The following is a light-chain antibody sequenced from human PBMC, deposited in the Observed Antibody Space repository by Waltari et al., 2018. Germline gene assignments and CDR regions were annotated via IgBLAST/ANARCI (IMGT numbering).Light chain of an antibody. Sequence: QSALTQPPSASGSPGQSVTIPCTGTSRDIGGYNSVSWYQQHPGKAPRLMIYEVNKRPSGVPDRFSGSRSGNTASLTVSGLQAEDEADYFCSSYAGSTWVVFGGGTKLTVL. CDR3: SSYAGSTWVV. CDR2: EVN. J-gene: IGLJ2*01. V-gene: IGLV2-8*01. CDR1: SRDIGGYNS.